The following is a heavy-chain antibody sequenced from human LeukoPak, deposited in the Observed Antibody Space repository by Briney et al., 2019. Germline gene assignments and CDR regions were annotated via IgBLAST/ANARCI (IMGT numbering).Heavy chain of an antibody. J-gene: IGHJ6*03. V-gene: IGHV4-39*06. Sequence: PSGTLSLTCTVSSGSISTSRYYWGWVPQPPGKALESIGNIVDSSSTYDNPSLKSLVTISDDTYKNQFPLKLSLVAVADTAYYCCARGGCRRGLYYYYYLDVWGKGTKVTVSS. CDR2: IVDSSST. D-gene: IGHD2-8*01. CDR3: ARGGCRRGLYYYYYLDV. CDR1: SGSISTSRYY.